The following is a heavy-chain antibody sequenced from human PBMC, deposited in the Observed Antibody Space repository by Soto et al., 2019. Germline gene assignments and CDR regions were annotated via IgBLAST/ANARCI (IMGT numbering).Heavy chain of an antibody. CDR1: GASVSGDGSY. V-gene: IGHV4-31*03. CDR3: ARDLGSEQWFFDN. Sequence: QVQLQESGPGLVKPSQTLSLTCLVSGASVSGDGSYCSWIRQHPGKGLEFIGYIHNSGSTYSNPSLEKRAALSIDTSKNQFSLRLSSVTAADSAVYFCARDLGSEQWFFDNWGQGILVTVSS. CDR2: IHNSGST. D-gene: IGHD6-19*01. J-gene: IGHJ4*02.